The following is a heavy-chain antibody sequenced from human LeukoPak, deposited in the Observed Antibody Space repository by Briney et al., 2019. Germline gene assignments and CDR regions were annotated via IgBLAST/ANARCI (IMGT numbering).Heavy chain of an antibody. CDR3: ARFRHGSGSYYKVYWNYYYMDV. Sequence: SETLSLTCAVYGGSFSGYYWSWIRQPPGKGLEWIGEINHSGSTNYNPSLKSRVTISVDTSKNQFSLKLSAVTAADTAVYYCARFRHGSGSYYKVYWNYYYMDVWGKGTTVTVSS. V-gene: IGHV4-34*01. CDR2: INHSGST. CDR1: GGSFSGYY. D-gene: IGHD3-10*01. J-gene: IGHJ6*03.